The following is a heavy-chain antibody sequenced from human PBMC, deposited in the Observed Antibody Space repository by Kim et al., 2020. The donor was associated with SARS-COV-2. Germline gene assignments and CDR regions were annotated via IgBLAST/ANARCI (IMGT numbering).Heavy chain of an antibody. CDR1: GGSFSGYY. D-gene: IGHD6-19*01. V-gene: IGHV4-34*01. CDR2: INHSGST. J-gene: IGHJ6*02. CDR3: ARGGSSGWVPYYYYGMDV. Sequence: SETLSLTCAVYGGSFSGYYWSWIRQPPGKGLEWIGEINHSGSTNYNPSLKSRVTISVYTSKNQFSLKLSSVTAADTAVYYCARGGSSGWVPYYYYGMDVWGQGTTGPVSS.